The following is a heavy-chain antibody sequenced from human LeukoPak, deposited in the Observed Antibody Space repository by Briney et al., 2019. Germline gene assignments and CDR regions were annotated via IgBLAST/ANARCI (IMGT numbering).Heavy chain of an antibody. J-gene: IGHJ4*02. V-gene: IGHV4-39*07. D-gene: IGHD1-26*01. Sequence: SETLSLTCTVSGGSISSSSYYWGWIRRPPGKGLEWIGNIYYSGSTYYNPSLKSRVTISVDTSKNQFSLKLSSVTAADTAVYYCARVSGGTYPDYWGQGTLVTVSS. CDR3: ARVSGGTYPDY. CDR2: IYYSGST. CDR1: GGSISSSSYY.